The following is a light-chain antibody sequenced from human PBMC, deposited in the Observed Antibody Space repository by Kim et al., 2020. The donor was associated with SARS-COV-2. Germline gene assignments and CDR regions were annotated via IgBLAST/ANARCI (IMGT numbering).Light chain of an antibody. V-gene: IGKV1-39*01. CDR2: AAS. J-gene: IGKJ4*01. Sequence: ASVGDRVTITCRASQSISSYLNWYQQKPGKAPKLLIYAASSLQSGVPSRFSGSGSGTDFTLTISSLQPEDFATYYCQQSYSTLLLTFGGGTKVEI. CDR1: QSISSY. CDR3: QQSYSTLLLT.